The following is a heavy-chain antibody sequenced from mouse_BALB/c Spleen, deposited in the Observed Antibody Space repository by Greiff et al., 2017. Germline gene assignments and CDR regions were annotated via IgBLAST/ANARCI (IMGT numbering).Heavy chain of an antibody. CDR3: ARGEYWYFDV. Sequence: VQLQQSAAELARPGASVKMSCKASGYTFTSYTMHWVKQRPGQGLEWIGYINPSSGYTEYNQKFKDKTTLTADKSSSTAYMQLSSLTSEDSAVYYCARGEYWYFDVWGAGTTVTVSS. CDR1: GYTFTSYT. J-gene: IGHJ1*01. CDR2: INPSSGYT. V-gene: IGHV1-4*02.